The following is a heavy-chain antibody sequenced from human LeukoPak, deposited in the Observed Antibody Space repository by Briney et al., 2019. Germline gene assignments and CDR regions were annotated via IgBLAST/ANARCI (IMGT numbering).Heavy chain of an antibody. J-gene: IGHJ3*02. V-gene: IGHV3-11*01. CDR2: ISSGGDIM. CDR3: AKDITGYSYGFRAFDI. D-gene: IGHD5-18*01. Sequence: GGSLRLSCAASGLRFSDYYVSWIRQAPGKGLQWVSYISSGGDIMHYADSVKGRFTISRDNAKNSLYLQMNSLRAEDTALYYCAKDITGYSYGFRAFDIWGQGTMVTVSS. CDR1: GLRFSDYY.